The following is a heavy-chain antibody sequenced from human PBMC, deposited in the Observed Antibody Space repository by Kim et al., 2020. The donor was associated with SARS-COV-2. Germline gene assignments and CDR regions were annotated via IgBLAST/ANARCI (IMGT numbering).Heavy chain of an antibody. Sequence: VKGRFTIPRDNSKNTVYLQMNSLRAEDTAVYYCARDRDGYSYGSSGMDVWGQGTTVTVSS. D-gene: IGHD5-18*01. V-gene: IGHV3-30*07. CDR3: ARDRDGYSYGSSGMDV. J-gene: IGHJ6*02.